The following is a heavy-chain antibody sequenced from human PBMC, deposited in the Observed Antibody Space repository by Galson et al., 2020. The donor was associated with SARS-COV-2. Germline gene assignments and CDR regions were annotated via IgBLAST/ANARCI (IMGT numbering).Heavy chain of an antibody. Sequence: GESLKISCAASGFTFSSYEMNWVRQAPGKGLEWVSYISSSGSTIYYADSVKGRFTISRDNAKNSLYLQMNSLRAEDTAVYYCARVHDSGVTIFGVVIRYYMDVWGKGTTVTVSS. CDR2: ISSSGSTI. CDR1: GFTFSSYE. D-gene: IGHD3-3*01. V-gene: IGHV3-48*03. J-gene: IGHJ6*03. CDR3: ARVHDSGVTIFGVVIRYYMDV.